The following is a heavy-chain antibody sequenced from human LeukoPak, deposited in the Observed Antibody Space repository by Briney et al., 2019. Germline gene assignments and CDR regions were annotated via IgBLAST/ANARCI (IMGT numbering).Heavy chain of an antibody. D-gene: IGHD6-19*01. V-gene: IGHV4-59*08. CDR1: GGSINIFY. CDR2: ISDSGST. CDR3: ARYSGGWPYYFDY. Sequence: PSETLSLTCTVSGGSINIFYWSWVRQSPGKGLEWVGYISDSGSTNYNPSLKSRVAISLDTSRNQFSLNLSSVTAADTAVYFCARYSGGWPYYFDYWGQGTLVTVSS. J-gene: IGHJ4*02.